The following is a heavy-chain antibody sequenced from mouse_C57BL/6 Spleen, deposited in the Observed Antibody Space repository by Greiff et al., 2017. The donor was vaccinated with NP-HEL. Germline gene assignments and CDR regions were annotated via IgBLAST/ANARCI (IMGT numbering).Heavy chain of an antibody. CDR3: ARGMGLNYFDY. J-gene: IGHJ2*01. V-gene: IGHV1-82*01. Sequence: VQLQESGPELVKPGASVKISCKASGYAFSSSWMNWVKQRPGKGLEWIGRIYPGDGDTNYNGKFKGKATLTADKSSSTAYMQLSSLTSEDSAVYFCARGMGLNYFDYWGQGTTLTVSS. D-gene: IGHD2-4*01. CDR2: IYPGDGDT. CDR1: GYAFSSSW.